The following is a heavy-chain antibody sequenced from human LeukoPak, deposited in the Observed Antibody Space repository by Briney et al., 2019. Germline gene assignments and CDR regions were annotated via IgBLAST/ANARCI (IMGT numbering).Heavy chain of an antibody. CDR2: IYSGGST. V-gene: IGHV3-66*01. CDR1: GFTVSSNY. Sequence: GGSLRLSCAASGFTVSSNYMSWVRQAPGKGLEWVSVIYSGGSTYYADSVKGRFTISRDNSKNTLYLQMNSLRAEDTAVYYCARERTSQMVRGVIFPDGMDVWGQGTTVTVSS. J-gene: IGHJ6*02. CDR3: ARERTSQMVRGVIFPDGMDV. D-gene: IGHD3-10*01.